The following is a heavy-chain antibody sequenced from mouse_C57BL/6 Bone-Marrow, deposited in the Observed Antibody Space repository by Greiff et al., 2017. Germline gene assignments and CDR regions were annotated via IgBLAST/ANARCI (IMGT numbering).Heavy chain of an antibody. CDR2: INPSTGGT. J-gene: IGHJ1*03. V-gene: IGHV1-42*01. CDR1: GYSFTGYY. CDR3: ARSGFITTAVVDWYFDV. Sequence: EVQLQQSGPELVKPGASVKISCKASGYSFTGYYMNWVKQSPEKSLEWIGEINPSTGGTTYNQKFKAKATLTVDKSSSTAYMQLKSLTSEDSAVYYCARSGFITTAVVDWYFDVWGTGTTVTVSS. D-gene: IGHD1-1*01.